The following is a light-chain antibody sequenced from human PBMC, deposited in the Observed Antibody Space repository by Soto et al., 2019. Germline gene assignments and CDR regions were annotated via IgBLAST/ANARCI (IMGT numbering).Light chain of an antibody. J-gene: IGKJ4*01. CDR3: QQRSNWPFT. V-gene: IGKV3-11*01. CDR2: DAS. CDR1: QSVSSY. Sequence: EIVLTQSPATLSLSPGERATLSCRASQSVSSYLAWYQQKPGQAPRLLIYDASNRATGIPARFSGSGSGTDFTRPIRSLEPEDFAVYYCQQRSNWPFTFGGGTKVEIK.